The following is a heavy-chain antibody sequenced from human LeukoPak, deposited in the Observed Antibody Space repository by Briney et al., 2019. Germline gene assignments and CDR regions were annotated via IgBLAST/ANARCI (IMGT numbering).Heavy chain of an antibody. CDR3: ASSYGDASFDY. V-gene: IGHV4-59*01. CDR2: IYYSGST. Sequence: SETLSLTCTVSGGSISSYYWSWIRQPPGKGLEWIGYIYYSGSTNYNPSLKSRVTISVDTSKNQFSLKLSSVTAADTAVYYCASSYGDASFDYWGRGTLVTVSS. CDR1: GGSISSYY. J-gene: IGHJ4*02. D-gene: IGHD4-17*01.